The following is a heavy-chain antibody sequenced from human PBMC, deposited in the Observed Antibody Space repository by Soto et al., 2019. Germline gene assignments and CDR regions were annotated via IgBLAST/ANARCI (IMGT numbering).Heavy chain of an antibody. CDR1: GFTFSNYA. CDR3: AKPNLYCSSTSCYDY. D-gene: IGHD2-2*01. Sequence: EVQLLESGGGLVQPGGSLRLSCAASGFTFSNYAMSWVRQAPGKGLEWVSVISGSGGITHHADSVKGRFTISRDNSKNTVYLHMNSLRAEDTAVYYCAKPNLYCSSTSCYDYWGQGTLVTVSS. CDR2: ISGSGGIT. V-gene: IGHV3-23*01. J-gene: IGHJ4*02.